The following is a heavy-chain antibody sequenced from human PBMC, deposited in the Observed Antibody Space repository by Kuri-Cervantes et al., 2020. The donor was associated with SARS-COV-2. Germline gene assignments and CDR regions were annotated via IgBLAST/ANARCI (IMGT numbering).Heavy chain of an antibody. CDR1: GFTFSSYA. CDR2: ISGSGGST. D-gene: IGHD3-10*01. V-gene: IGHV3-23*01. J-gene: IGHJ5*02. Sequence: ESLKISCAASGFTFSSYAMSWVRQAPGKGLEWVSAISGSGGSTYYADSVKGRFTISRDNSKNTLYLQMNSLRAEDTAVYYCARNNYGGSGSGNWFDPWGEGGGGTVSS. CDR3: ARNNYGGSGSGNWFDP.